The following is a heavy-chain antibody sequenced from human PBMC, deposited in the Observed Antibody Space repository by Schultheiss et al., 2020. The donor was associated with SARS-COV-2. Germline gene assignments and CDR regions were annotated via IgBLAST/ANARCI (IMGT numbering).Heavy chain of an antibody. CDR1: GYTFTDSY. Sequence: ASVKVSCKASGYTFTDSYMHWVRQAPGQGLEWMGGFDPEDGETIYAQKFQGRVTITADKSTSTAYMELSSLRSEDTAVYYCARALIPNRYYYYYMDVWGKGTTVTVSS. CDR3: ARALIPNRYYYYYMDV. V-gene: IGHV1-24*01. D-gene: IGHD1-14*01. CDR2: FDPEDGET. J-gene: IGHJ6*03.